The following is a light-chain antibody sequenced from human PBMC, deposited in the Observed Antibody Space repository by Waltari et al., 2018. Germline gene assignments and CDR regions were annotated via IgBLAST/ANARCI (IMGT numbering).Light chain of an antibody. CDR1: QRVLSSFNNTNY. Sequence: IVVTQSPDSLAVSLGERATVNCKYSQRVLSSFNNTNYLAWYQQKPGQPPKLLISWTSTRESGVPDRVSGSWSGTDFKLTISSMQADDVAVYYCLQCYSTHGGFGQGTKVEIK. V-gene: IGKV4-1*01. CDR2: WTS. CDR3: LQCYSTHGG. J-gene: IGKJ1*01.